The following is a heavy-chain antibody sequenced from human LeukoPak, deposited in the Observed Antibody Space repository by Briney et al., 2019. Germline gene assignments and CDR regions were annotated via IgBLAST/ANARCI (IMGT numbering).Heavy chain of an antibody. V-gene: IGHV3-53*05. D-gene: IGHD2-2*01. CDR1: GFTVSSNF. CDR2: IHNDYRT. CDR3: ARVGCSSTSCPYYYYYYYMDV. J-gene: IGHJ6*03. Sequence: GSLRLSCAASGFTVSSNFMHWVRQAPGKGLEWVAGIHNDYRTFYADSVKGRFTISRDNSKNTLYLQMNSLRAEDTAVYYCARVGCSSTSCPYYYYYYYMDVWGKGTTVTVSS.